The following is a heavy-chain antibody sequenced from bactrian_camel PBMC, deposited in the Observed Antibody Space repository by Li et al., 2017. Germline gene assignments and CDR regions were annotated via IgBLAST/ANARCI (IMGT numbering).Heavy chain of an antibody. Sequence: LRLSCAASGFTFSRAWMYWVRQAPGTGLEWVSATSETSVNKFYGDSVKGRFTISSDNAKNILYLQMNNLQREDTAVYYCALGSSASAWAHLSPAAFVYWGRGTQVTVS. CDR2: TSETSVNK. CDR3: ALGSSASAWAHLSPAAFVY. D-gene: IGHD3*01. V-gene: IGHV3S1*01. J-gene: IGHJ4*01. CDR1: GFTFSRAW.